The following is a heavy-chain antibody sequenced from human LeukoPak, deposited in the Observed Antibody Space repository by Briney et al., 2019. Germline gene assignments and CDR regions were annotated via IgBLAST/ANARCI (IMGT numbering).Heavy chain of an antibody. D-gene: IGHD6-19*01. CDR1: GGSFSGYY. J-gene: IGHJ4*02. CDR3: ARARAVAGPDY. CDR2: INHSGST. V-gene: IGHV4-34*01. Sequence: SETLSLTCAVYGGSFSGYYWSCVRQPPGKGLEWTGEINHSGSTNYNPSLKSRVTISVDTSKNQFSLKLSSVTAADTAVYYCARARAVAGPDYWGQGTLVTVSS.